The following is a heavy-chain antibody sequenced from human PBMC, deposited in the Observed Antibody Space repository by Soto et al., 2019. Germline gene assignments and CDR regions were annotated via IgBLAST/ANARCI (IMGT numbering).Heavy chain of an antibody. CDR2: IKEDGSEK. J-gene: IGHJ5*02. D-gene: IGHD3-3*01. Sequence: EVHLVESGGGLVQPGGSLRLSCAASGFTFTTYWMSWVRQAPGKGLEWVANIKEDGSEKYYVDSVKGRFTISRDNAKNSLYVQMNSLRAEDTAVYYCARGITIFGGGSWFDPWGQGTLVTVSS. CDR3: ARGITIFGGGSWFDP. V-gene: IGHV3-7*05. CDR1: GFTFTTYW.